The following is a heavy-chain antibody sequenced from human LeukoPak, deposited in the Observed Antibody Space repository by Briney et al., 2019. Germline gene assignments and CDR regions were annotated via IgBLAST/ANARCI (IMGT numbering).Heavy chain of an antibody. D-gene: IGHD6-19*01. Sequence: GGSLRLSCVASGFSFTTSRMSWVRQASGKGPEWVANIKYDGSEKNYVDSVKGRFSISRDNAKNSLSLVMNSLRAEDTAVYYCAKEGWWGQGTLVTVSS. V-gene: IGHV3-7*01. CDR2: IKYDGSEK. CDR3: AKEGW. CDR1: GFSFTTSR. J-gene: IGHJ4*02.